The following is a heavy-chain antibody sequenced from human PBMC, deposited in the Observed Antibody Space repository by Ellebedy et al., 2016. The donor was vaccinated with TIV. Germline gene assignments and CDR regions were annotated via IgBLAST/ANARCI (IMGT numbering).Heavy chain of an antibody. CDR2: ISGSGGTT. V-gene: IGHV3-23*01. D-gene: IGHD3-10*01. Sequence: GGSLRLSCAASGFTFSSYAMSWVRQAPGKGLEWVSAISGSGGTTYYADSVKGRFTISRDNSKNSLYLQMNSLRTEDTALYYCAKDRYYGSGSLDWGQGTLVTVSS. CDR1: GFTFSSYA. CDR3: AKDRYYGSGSLD. J-gene: IGHJ4*02.